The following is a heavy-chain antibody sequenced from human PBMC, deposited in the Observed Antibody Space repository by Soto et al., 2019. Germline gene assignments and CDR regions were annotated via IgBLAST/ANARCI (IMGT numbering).Heavy chain of an antibody. J-gene: IGHJ4*02. CDR3: AGLNYDSSVYHTPYFDN. D-gene: IGHD3-22*01. CDR1: GGSISSYY. V-gene: IGHV4-59*08. Sequence: SETLSLTCTVSGGSISSYYWSWIRQPPGKGLEWIGYLYDSGSTHYNPSLKSRVTISVDMSKTQFSLKLSSVTAADTAVYYCAGLNYDSSVYHTPYFDNWGQGPLVTVS. CDR2: LYDSGST.